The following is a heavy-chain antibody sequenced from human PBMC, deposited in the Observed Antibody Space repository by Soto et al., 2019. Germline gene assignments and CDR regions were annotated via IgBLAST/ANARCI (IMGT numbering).Heavy chain of an antibody. J-gene: IGHJ6*02. V-gene: IGHV4-30-4*08. D-gene: IGHD3-10*02. CDR1: GGSSNIGGYY. Sequence: SETLSLTFSVSGGSSNIGGYYWSWIRQPPGKGLEWIGEINHSGSTNYNPSLKRRVTISVDTSKNQFSLKLSSVTAADTVVYYCARSHYYVRGGSHFYALDVGGLGTAVTVSS. CDR3: ARSHYYVRGGSHFYALDV. CDR2: INHSGST.